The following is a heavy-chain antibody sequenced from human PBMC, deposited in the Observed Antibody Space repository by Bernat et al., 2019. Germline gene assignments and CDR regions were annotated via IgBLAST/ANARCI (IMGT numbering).Heavy chain of an antibody. D-gene: IGHD6-13*01. J-gene: IGHJ4*02. CDR2: IWYDGSNK. CDR1: GFTFSSYG. CDR3: ARDGSWYSSSWFDY. V-gene: IGHV3-33*01. Sequence: QVQRVESGGGVVQPGRCLRLSCAASGFTFSSYGMHWVRQAPGKGLEWVAVIWYDGSNKYYADSVKGRFTISRDNSKNTLYLQMNSLRAEDTAVYYCARDGSWYSSSWFDYWGQGNLVSV.